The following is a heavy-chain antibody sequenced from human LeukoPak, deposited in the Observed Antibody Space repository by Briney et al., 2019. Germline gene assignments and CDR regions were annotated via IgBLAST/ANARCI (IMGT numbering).Heavy chain of an antibody. J-gene: IGHJ4*02. CDR2: IYTSGST. Sequence: SETLSLTCAVSGSSISSGSYYWSWIRQPAGKGLEWIGRIYTSGSTNYNPSLKSRVTISVDTSKNQFSLKLSSVTAADTAVYYCARTDDDYGEIDYWGQGTLVTVSS. CDR3: ARTDDDYGEIDY. V-gene: IGHV4-61*02. CDR1: GSSISSGSYY. D-gene: IGHD4-17*01.